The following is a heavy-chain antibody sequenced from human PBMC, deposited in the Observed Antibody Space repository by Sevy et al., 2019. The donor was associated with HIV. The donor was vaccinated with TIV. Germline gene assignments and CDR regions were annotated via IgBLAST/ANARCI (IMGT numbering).Heavy chain of an antibody. CDR3: ARDRGGDNGNSWDFAS. Sequence: GGSLRLSCAASGFTFSDYYMSWIRQAPGKGLEWISYISSSGSTTYYADSVKGRFTISRDNAKNSLYLQMNSLRAEDTAVYYCARDRGGDNGNSWDFASWGQGTLVTVSS. V-gene: IGHV3-11*01. CDR2: ISSSGSTT. CDR1: GFTFSDYY. D-gene: IGHD2-8*01. J-gene: IGHJ4*02.